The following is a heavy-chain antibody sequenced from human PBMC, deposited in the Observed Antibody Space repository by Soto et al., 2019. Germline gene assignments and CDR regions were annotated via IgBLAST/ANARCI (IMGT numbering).Heavy chain of an antibody. CDR1: GGSISSYY. J-gene: IGHJ3*02. CDR3: ARELESELDAFDI. D-gene: IGHD1-26*01. V-gene: IGHV4-59*01. CDR2: IYYSGST. Sequence: PSETLSLTCTVSGGSISSYYWSWIRQPPGKGPEWIGYIYYSGSTNYNPSLKSRVTISVDTSKNQFSLKLSSVTAADTAVYYCARELESELDAFDIWGQGTMVTVSS.